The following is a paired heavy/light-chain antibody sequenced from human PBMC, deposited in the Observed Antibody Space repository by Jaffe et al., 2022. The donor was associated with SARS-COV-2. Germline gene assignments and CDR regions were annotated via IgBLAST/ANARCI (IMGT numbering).Light chain of an antibody. Sequence: SYELTQPPSVSVSPGQTARITCSGDALPKKYAYWYQQKSGQAPVLVIYEDSKRPSGIPERFSGSSSGTTATLTISGAQVEDEADYHCYSTDSSGNDRGVFGGGTKLTVL. CDR3: YSTDSSGNDRGV. J-gene: IGLJ2*01. V-gene: IGLV3-10*01. CDR2: EDS. CDR1: ALPKKY.
Heavy chain of an antibody. J-gene: IGHJ4*02. V-gene: IGHV3-30-3*01. CDR2: ISYDGSNK. CDR3: ARDRTTPFDY. D-gene: IGHD2-15*01. Sequence: QVQLVESGGGVVQPGRSLRLSCAASGFTFSNSAMYWVRQAPGKGLEWVAFISYDGSNKYYADSVKGRFTISRDNSKNTLFLQMNSLRPEDTAMYFCARDRTTPFDYWGQGTLVTVSS. CDR1: GFTFSNSA.